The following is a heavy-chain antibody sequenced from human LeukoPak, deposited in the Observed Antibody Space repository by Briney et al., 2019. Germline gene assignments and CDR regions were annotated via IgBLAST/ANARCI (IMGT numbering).Heavy chain of an antibody. Sequence: PGGSLRLSCAASGFTFSSYAMSWVRQAPGKGLEWVSAISGSGGSTYYADSVKGRFTISRDNSKNALYLQMNSLRAEDTAVYYCAREGSEGYSYGFMDVWGKGTTVTVSS. D-gene: IGHD5-18*01. CDR1: GFTFSSYA. CDR2: ISGSGGST. V-gene: IGHV3-23*01. CDR3: AREGSEGYSYGFMDV. J-gene: IGHJ6*03.